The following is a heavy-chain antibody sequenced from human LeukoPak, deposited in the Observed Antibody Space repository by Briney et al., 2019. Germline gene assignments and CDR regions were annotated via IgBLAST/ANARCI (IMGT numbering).Heavy chain of an antibody. J-gene: IGHJ5*02. V-gene: IGHV3-33*01. CDR1: GFTFRSYG. CDR2: IWYDGSNE. CDR3: AREDTPAYYGSGSYLDNWFDP. Sequence: GGSLRLSCAASGFTFRSYGMHWVRQAPGKGLEWVAVIWYDGSNEYYADSVKGRFTISRDNSKNTLYLQMNSLRAEDTAVYYCAREDTPAYYGSGSYLDNWFDPWGQGALVTVSS. D-gene: IGHD3-10*01.